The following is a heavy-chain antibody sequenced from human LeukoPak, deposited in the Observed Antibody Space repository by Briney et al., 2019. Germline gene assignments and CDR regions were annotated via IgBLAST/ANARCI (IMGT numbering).Heavy chain of an antibody. Sequence: GGSLRLSCAASGFSFSTSTMNWIRQAPGKGLEWVSYISSSGSTIYYADSVKGRFTISRDNAKNSLYLQMNSLRAEDTAVYYCARDDSSGYLYYFDYWGQGTLVTVSS. V-gene: IGHV3-48*04. J-gene: IGHJ4*02. CDR1: GFSFSTST. D-gene: IGHD3-22*01. CDR3: ARDDSSGYLYYFDY. CDR2: ISSSGSTI.